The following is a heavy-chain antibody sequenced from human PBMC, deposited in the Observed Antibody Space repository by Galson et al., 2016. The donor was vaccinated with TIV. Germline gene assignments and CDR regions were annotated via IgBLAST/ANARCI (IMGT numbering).Heavy chain of an antibody. CDR3: ARVRLTCGSGCSHAFDI. J-gene: IGHJ3*02. Sequence: SVKVSCKASGYTLSAYYLHWVRQAPGQGLEWMGWISPDSGATEYAQKFQGRVTMTRDTSIGTAYMDLGRLRSDDTAVYFCARVRLTCGSGCSHAFDIWGQGTMVAVSS. D-gene: IGHD2-21*02. CDR1: GYTLSAYY. CDR2: ISPDSGAT. V-gene: IGHV1-2*02.